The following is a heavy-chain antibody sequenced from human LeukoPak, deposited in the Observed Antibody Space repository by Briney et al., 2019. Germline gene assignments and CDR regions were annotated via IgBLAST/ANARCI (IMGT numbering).Heavy chain of an antibody. CDR3: ARDLGYCSSTSCYGDAIDI. Sequence: SETLSLTCAVSGGSISSSNWWSWVRQPPGKGLEWIGEIYHSGSTNYNPSLKSRVTISVDKSKNQFSLKLSSVTTADTAVYYCARDLGYCSSTSCYGDAIDIWGQGTMVTVSS. D-gene: IGHD2-2*01. V-gene: IGHV4-4*02. CDR2: IYHSGST. CDR1: GGSISSSNW. J-gene: IGHJ3*02.